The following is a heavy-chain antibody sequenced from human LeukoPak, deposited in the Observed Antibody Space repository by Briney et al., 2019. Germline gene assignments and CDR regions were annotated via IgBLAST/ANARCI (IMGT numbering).Heavy chain of an antibody. Sequence: GGSLRLSCAASGFIFDDYAMHWVRQAPGKGLEWVSCISWNSGSIGYADSVKGRFTISRDNAKNALYLQMNSLRAEDTALYYCAKAGRTYYYDSSGQYYFDYWGQGTLVTVSS. J-gene: IGHJ4*02. D-gene: IGHD3-22*01. CDR1: GFIFDDYA. CDR2: ISWNSGSI. V-gene: IGHV3-9*01. CDR3: AKAGRTYYYDSSGQYYFDY.